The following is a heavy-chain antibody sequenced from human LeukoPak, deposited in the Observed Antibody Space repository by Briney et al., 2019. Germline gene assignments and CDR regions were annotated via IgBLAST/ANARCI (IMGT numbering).Heavy chain of an antibody. Sequence: PGGSLRLSCAASVFTFSDYYMSWIRQAPGKGLEWVSYISSSGSTIYYADSVKGRFTISRDNAKNSLYLQMNSLRAEDTAVYYCARTRTATAIWGDFDYWGQGTLVTVSS. CDR2: ISSSGSTI. D-gene: IGHD2-2*02. CDR3: ARTRTATAIWGDFDY. V-gene: IGHV3-11*01. CDR1: VFTFSDYY. J-gene: IGHJ4*02.